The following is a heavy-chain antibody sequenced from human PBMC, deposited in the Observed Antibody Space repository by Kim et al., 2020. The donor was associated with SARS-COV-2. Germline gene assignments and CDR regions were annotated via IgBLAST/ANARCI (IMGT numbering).Heavy chain of an antibody. CDR3: ARGALDYDILTGFRGSVDY. J-gene: IGHJ4*02. Sequence: SRVTISVDTAKNQFSLKLSSVTAADTAVYYCARGALDYDILTGFRGSVDYWGQGTLVTVSS. V-gene: IGHV4-39*01. D-gene: IGHD3-9*01.